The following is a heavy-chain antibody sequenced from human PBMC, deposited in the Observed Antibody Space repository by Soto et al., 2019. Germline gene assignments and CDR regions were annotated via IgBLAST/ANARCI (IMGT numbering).Heavy chain of an antibody. CDR2: ISYDGFNK. D-gene: IGHD5-18*01. CDR3: AKEEGLWLQSGSFDY. Sequence: GGSLRLSCAASGFTFSSYGMHWVRQAPGKGLEWVAVISYDGFNKYYADSVKGRFTISRDNSKNTLYLQMNSLRAEDTAVYYCAKEEGLWLQSGSFDYWGQGTLVTVSS. CDR1: GFTFSSYG. J-gene: IGHJ4*02. V-gene: IGHV3-30*18.